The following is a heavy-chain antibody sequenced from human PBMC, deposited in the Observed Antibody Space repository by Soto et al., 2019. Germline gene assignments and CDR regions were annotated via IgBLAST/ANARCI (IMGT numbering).Heavy chain of an antibody. Sequence: EVQLLESGGGLVQPGGSLRLSCAASGFTFSSYAMSWVRQAPGKGLEWVSAISGSGGSTYYADSVKGRFTISRDNSKNTLYLQMNSLRAEDTAVYYRAKGRGYCMSTSCDVGSDYWGQGTLVTVSS. CDR3: AKGRGYCMSTSCDVGSDY. D-gene: IGHD2-2*01. CDR2: ISGSGGST. CDR1: GFTFSSYA. J-gene: IGHJ4*02. V-gene: IGHV3-23*01.